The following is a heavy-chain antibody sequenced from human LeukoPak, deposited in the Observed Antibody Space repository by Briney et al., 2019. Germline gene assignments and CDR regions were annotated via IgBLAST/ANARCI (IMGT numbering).Heavy chain of an antibody. V-gene: IGHV3-66*01. CDR2: IYSGGST. J-gene: IGHJ5*01. Sequence: GGSLRLSCAASEFSVGSNYMTWVRQAPGKGLEWVSLIYSGGSTYYADSVKGRFTISRDNSKNTLYLQMNSLRAEDTAVYYCSRGPYGYQNTWGQGTLVTVSS. CDR3: SRGPYGYQNT. CDR1: EFSVGSNY. D-gene: IGHD5-24*01.